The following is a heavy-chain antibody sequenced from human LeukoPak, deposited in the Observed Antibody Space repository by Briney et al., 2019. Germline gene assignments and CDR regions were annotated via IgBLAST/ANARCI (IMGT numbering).Heavy chain of an antibody. V-gene: IGHV4-38-2*02. CDR2: IYHSGST. Sequence: SETLSLTCTVSGYSISSGYYWGWIRPPPGKGLEWIGSIYHSGSTYYNPSLKSRVTISVDTSKNQFSLKLSSVTAADTAVYYCARRPIAAAGTGWFDPWGQGTLVTVSS. J-gene: IGHJ5*02. CDR3: ARRPIAAAGTGWFDP. D-gene: IGHD6-13*01. CDR1: GYSISSGYY.